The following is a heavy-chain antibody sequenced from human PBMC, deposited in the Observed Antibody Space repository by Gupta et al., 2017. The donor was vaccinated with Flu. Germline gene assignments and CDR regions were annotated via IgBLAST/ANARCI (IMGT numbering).Heavy chain of an antibody. J-gene: IGHJ1*01. Sequence: VHLQESGPGLVNPSETLSLTCTVSNGSISHYYWTWIRQPPGRGLEWIGYVYHSGSTNYNPSLKSRVTISLDTSKNQFSLNLTSVTDADTAVYYCASSTVTTSEEFFNQWGQGTLVTVSS. CDR2: VYHSGST. D-gene: IGHD4-17*01. CDR3: ASSTVTTSEEFFNQ. CDR1: NGSISHYY. V-gene: IGHV4-59*03.